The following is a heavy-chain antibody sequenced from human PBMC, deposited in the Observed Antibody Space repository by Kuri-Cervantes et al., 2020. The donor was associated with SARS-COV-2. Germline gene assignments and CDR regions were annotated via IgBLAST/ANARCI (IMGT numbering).Heavy chain of an antibody. J-gene: IGHJ5*02. CDR3: ARNLGCTSDTCPWGWFGP. V-gene: IGHV4-39*07. D-gene: IGHD2-8*02. Sequence: SETLSLTCTVSGGSISSSSYYWGWIRQPPGKGLEWIGSIYYSGSTYYNPSLKSRVTISVDTSKNQFSLTLRSVTAADTAVYYCARNLGCTSDTCPWGWFGPWGQGALVTVSS. CDR2: IYYSGST. CDR1: GGSISSSSYY.